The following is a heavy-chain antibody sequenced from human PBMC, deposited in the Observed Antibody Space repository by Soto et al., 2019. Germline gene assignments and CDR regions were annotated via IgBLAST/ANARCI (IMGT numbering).Heavy chain of an antibody. CDR2: ISWDGGST. V-gene: IGHV3-43*01. D-gene: IGHD5-18*01. CDR3: AKDISWSGYSYGSYGMDV. Sequence: EVQLVESGGVVVQPGGSLRLSCAASGFTFDDYTMHWVRQAPGKGLEWVSLISWDGGSTYYADSVKGRFTISRDNSKNSLYLQMNSLRTEDTALYYCAKDISWSGYSYGSYGMDVWGQGTTVTVSS. J-gene: IGHJ6*02. CDR1: GFTFDDYT.